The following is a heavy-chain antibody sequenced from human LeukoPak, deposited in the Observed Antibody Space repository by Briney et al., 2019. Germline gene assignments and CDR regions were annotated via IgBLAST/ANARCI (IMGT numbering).Heavy chain of an antibody. J-gene: IGHJ4*02. CDR1: GFTFPSYW. Sequence: GGSLRLSCAASGFTFPSYWMGWVRQAPGKGLEWVASIKSGGSDKYYVDSVKGRFTISRDDAKNSLYLEVNNLRAEDTAVYYCARGPPSGYGTTWFDYWGQGTLVTFSS. D-gene: IGHD2/OR15-2a*01. CDR2: IKSGGSDK. V-gene: IGHV3-7*01. CDR3: ARGPPSGYGTTWFDY.